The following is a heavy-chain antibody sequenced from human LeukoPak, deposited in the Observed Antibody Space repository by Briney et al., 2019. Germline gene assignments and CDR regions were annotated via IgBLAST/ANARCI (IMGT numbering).Heavy chain of an antibody. CDR3: ARPQGASNAFDI. CDR2: IYHSGST. CDR1: GGSISSSNW. V-gene: IGHV4-4*02. D-gene: IGHD3-16*01. J-gene: IGHJ3*02. Sequence: SETLSLTCAVSGGSISSSNWWSWVRQPPGKGLAWIGEIYHSGSTNYNPSLKSRVTISVDKSKNQFSLKLSSVTAADTAVYYCARPQGASNAFDIWGQGTMVTVSS.